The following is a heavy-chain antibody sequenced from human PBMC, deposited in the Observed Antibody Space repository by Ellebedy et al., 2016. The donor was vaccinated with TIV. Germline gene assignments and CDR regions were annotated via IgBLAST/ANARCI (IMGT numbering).Heavy chain of an antibody. CDR2: ITTSGTSI. D-gene: IGHD1-1*01. CDR1: GFTFSNYA. J-gene: IGHJ4*02. CDR3: TRGWNGADY. Sequence: GESLKISCAASGFTFSNYAMNWVRQAPGKGLEWVSSITTSGTSIYYADSVKGRFAISRDNAENSLYLQINSLRAEDTAVYYCTRGWNGADYWGQGTLVTVSS. V-gene: IGHV3-21*01.